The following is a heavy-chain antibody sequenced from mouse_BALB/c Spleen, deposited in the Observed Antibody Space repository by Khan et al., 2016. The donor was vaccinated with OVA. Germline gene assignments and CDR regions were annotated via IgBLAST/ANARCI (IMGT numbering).Heavy chain of an antibody. CDR1: GFSLTRYG. Sequence: QVQLKQSGPCLVAPSQSLSITCTVSGFSLTRYGVHWVRQPPGKGLEWLGVIWAGGSTNYTSALMSRPSISQDNSKSQVFLNMNSLQTDDTAMYYCAREDAYYWYFDVWGAGTTVTVSS. CDR3: AREDAYYWYFDV. CDR2: IWAGGST. V-gene: IGHV2-9*02. J-gene: IGHJ1*01.